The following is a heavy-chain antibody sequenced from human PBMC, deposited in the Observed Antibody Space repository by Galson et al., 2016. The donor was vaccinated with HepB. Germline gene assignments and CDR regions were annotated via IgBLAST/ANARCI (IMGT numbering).Heavy chain of an antibody. D-gene: IGHD3-16*01. J-gene: IGHJ5*02. CDR3: ARELGS. V-gene: IGHV4-61*02. CDR2: IYRSGSN. Sequence: TLSLTCTVSGDSISTSRYSYWSWLRQPVGKGPEWIGLIYRSGSNKYNPSLKSRVNVSLDTSKNQFSLELISVTAADTAVYYCARELGSWSQGTLVTVSS. CDR1: GDSISTSRYSY.